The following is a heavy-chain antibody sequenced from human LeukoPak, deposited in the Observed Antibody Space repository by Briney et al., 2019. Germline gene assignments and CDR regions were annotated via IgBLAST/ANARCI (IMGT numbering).Heavy chain of an antibody. V-gene: IGHV1-8*01. CDR1: GYTLTSYD. CDR2: MNPNSGNT. Sequence: SVKVSCKPSGYTLTSYDINWVRQATGQGREWMGWMNPNSGNTGYAQKFQGRVTMTSNTSISTAYMELSGLTSEDTAVYYCARGLRREQQLLRAFDSWGQGTLVTVSS. D-gene: IGHD6-13*01. CDR3: ARGLRREQQLLRAFDS. J-gene: IGHJ4*02.